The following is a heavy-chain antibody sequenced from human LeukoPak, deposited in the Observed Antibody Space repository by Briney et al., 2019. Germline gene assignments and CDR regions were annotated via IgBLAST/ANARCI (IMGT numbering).Heavy chain of an antibody. CDR2: IRYHGSDK. V-gene: IGHV3-30*02. J-gene: IGHJ4*02. D-gene: IGHD2-15*01. CDR1: GFTFSGSG. Sequence: PGGSLRLSCAASGFTFSGSGMHWVRQAPGKGLEWVAFIRYHGSDKYYADSVKGRFTISRDSSKNTLFLQMNRLRPEDAAVYYCAKAPVTTCRGAFCYPFDYWGLGTLVTVSS. CDR3: AKAPVTTCRGAFCYPFDY.